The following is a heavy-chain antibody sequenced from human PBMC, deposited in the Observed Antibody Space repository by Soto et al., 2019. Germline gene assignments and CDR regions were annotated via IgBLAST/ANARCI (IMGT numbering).Heavy chain of an antibody. Sequence: EVQLVESGGGLVQPGGSLRLSCAASGFTFSSYWMHWVRQAPGKGLVWVSRINYDGTTTSHADSVEGRFTISRDNGKDTLYLQMNSLRAEDTALYYCARVGVGKYHFELLGLGTLVTVSS. V-gene: IGHV3-74*01. CDR1: GFTFSSYW. D-gene: IGHD2-2*01. J-gene: IGHJ4*02. CDR2: INYDGTTT. CDR3: ARVGVGKYHFEL.